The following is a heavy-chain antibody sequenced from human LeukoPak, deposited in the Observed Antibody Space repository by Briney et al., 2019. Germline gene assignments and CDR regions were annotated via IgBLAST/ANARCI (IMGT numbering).Heavy chain of an antibody. J-gene: IGHJ4*02. Sequence: GASVKVSCKASGGTFSSYAISWVRHAPGQGLEWMVGIIPIFGTANYAQKFQGRVTITADESTSTAYMELSSLRSEDTAVYYCARDLGTSNGTVTTSDYWGQGTLVTVSS. CDR3: ARDLGTSNGTVTTSDY. CDR1: GGTFSSYA. CDR2: IIPIFGTA. V-gene: IGHV1-69*13. D-gene: IGHD4-17*01.